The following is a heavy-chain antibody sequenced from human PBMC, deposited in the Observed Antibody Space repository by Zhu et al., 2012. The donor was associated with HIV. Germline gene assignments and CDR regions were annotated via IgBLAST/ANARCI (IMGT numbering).Heavy chain of an antibody. CDR2: ISGSGGST. D-gene: IGHD4-23*01. V-gene: IGHV3-23*01. J-gene: IGHJ2*01. CDR1: GFTFSSYA. Sequence: EVQLLESGGGLVQPGGSLRLSCAASGFTFSSYAMSWVRQAPGKGLEWVSAISGSGGSTYYADSVKGRFTISRDNSKNTLYLQMNSLRAEDTAVYYCAKPFVYGGNTYWYFDLWGRGTLVTVSS. CDR3: AKPFVYGGNTYWYFDL.